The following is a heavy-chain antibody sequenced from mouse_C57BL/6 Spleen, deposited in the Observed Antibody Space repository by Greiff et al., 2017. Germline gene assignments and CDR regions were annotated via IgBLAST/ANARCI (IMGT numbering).Heavy chain of an antibody. CDR3: ARPHYSNPFAY. CDR1: GFAFTNYL. V-gene: IGHV1-54*01. D-gene: IGHD2-5*01. CDR2: INPGSGGT. Sequence: QVQLQQSGAELVRPGTSVTVSCKASGFAFTNYLVEWVKQRPGPGLEWIGVINPGSGGTKYNEKFKGKATLTADKSSSTAYMQLSSLTSEDSAVYFCARPHYSNPFAYWGQGTLVTVSA. J-gene: IGHJ3*01.